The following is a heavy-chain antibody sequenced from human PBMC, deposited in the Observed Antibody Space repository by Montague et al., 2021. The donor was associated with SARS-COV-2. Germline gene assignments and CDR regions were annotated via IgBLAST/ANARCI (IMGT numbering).Heavy chain of an antibody. J-gene: IGHJ6*03. CDR2: IHHGGST. CDR1: GGSFSTYS. Sequence: SETLSLTCAVHGGSFSTYSWNWIRQPPGKGLEWIGEIHHGGSTNYNPSLKSRVTISADTSKNQFSLKPTSGAAADPAVYYCARLGDGVVPSPILGVGPYYSYYYMDVWGKGTTVTVSS. D-gene: IGHD3-10*01. CDR3: ARLGDGVVPSPILGVGPYYSYYYMDV. V-gene: IGHV4-34*01.